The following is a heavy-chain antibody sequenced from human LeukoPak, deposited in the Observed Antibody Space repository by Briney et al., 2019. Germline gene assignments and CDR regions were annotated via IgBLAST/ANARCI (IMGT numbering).Heavy chain of an antibody. CDR2: ISHSGRT. CDR1: GGSISSYY. CDR3: ARHDYSNPRVDY. Sequence: PSETLSLTCTVSGGSISSYYWSWIRQPPGKGLEWIGYISHSGRTNFNLSLRSRVTISVATSKNQFSLELSSVTAADTALYYCARHDYSNPRVDYWGQGTLVTVSS. V-gene: IGHV4-59*08. J-gene: IGHJ4*02. D-gene: IGHD4-11*01.